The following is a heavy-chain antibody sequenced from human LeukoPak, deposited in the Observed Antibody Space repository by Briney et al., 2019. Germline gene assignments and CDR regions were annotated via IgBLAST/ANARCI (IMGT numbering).Heavy chain of an antibody. Sequence: GGSLRLSCAASGFTFSRYSMNWVRQAPGKGLEWVSSISSGSSYMYYADSVKGRFTISRDNAKNSLYLQMNSLRAEDTAVYYCARVGYSSSSAFDYWGQGTLVTVSS. V-gene: IGHV3-21*01. D-gene: IGHD6-6*01. CDR3: ARVGYSSSSAFDY. CDR1: GFTFSRYS. CDR2: ISSGSSYM. J-gene: IGHJ4*02.